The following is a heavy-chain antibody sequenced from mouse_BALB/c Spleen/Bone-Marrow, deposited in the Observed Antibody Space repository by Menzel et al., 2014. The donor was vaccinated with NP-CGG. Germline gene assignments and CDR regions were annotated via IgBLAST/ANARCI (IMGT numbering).Heavy chain of an antibody. CDR2: IRNKANGYTT. V-gene: IGHV7-3*02. Sequence: VQLKESGGGLVQPGGSLRLSCAASGFTFTDYYMSWVRQPPGKALEWLGFIRNKANGYTTYYSASVKGRFTISRDNSQSILYLQMNTLRAEDSATYYCARDENVGIYWYFDVRGAGTTVTVSS. J-gene: IGHJ1*01. CDR3: ARDENVGIYWYFDV. CDR1: GFTFTDYY.